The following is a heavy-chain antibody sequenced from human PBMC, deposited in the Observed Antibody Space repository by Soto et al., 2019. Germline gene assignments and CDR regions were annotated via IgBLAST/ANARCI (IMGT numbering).Heavy chain of an antibody. V-gene: IGHV4-59*08. J-gene: IGHJ5*02. CDR1: GGSISSYY. D-gene: IGHD3-10*01. CDR3: ASRILVPNMVRGVIAPPPKGWFDP. Sequence: SETLSLTCTVSGGSISSYYWSWIRQPPGKGLEWIGYIYYSGSTNYNPSLKSRVTISVDTSKNQFSLKLSSVTAADTAVYYCASRILVPNMVRGVIAPPPKGWFDPWGQGTLVTVSS. CDR2: IYYSGST.